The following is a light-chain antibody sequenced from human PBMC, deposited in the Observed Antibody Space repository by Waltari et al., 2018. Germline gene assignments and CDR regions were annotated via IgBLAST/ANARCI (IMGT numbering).Light chain of an antibody. CDR3: QQYGSLSWT. J-gene: IGKJ1*01. V-gene: IGKV3-20*01. CDR1: QSVSSSY. CDR2: GAS. Sequence: EIVLTQSPGTLSLSPGERDTLSCRASQSVSSSYLAWYQQKPGQTPRLLIYGASSRATGIPDRFSGSGSGTDFTLTISRLEPEDFAVYYCQQYGSLSWTFGQGTKVEIK.